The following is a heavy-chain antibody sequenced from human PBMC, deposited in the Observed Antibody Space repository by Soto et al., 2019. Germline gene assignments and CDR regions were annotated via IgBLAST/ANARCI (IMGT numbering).Heavy chain of an antibody. CDR2: TYCRSKWYN. CDR3: ARGFFNWNYFDY. J-gene: IGHJ4*02. V-gene: IGHV6-1*01. D-gene: IGHD1-20*01. Sequence: PSQTLSLTCAISGDSVSGNSAAWNWIRQSPSRGLEWLGRTYCRSKWYNDYVVSVKSRITINPDTSKNQFSLQLNSVTPEDTAVYYCARGFFNWNYFDYWGQGTLVTVSS. CDR1: GDSVSGNSAA.